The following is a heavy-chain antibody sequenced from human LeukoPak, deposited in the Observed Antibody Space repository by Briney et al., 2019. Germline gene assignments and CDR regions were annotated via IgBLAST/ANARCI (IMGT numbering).Heavy chain of an antibody. V-gene: IGHV3-23*01. CDR1: GFTFSSYA. J-gene: IGHJ1*01. Sequence: GGSLRLSCAVSGFTFSSYAMSWVRQAPGKGLEWVSVISGSGGGTYYADSVKGRFTISRDNSKNTLYLQMNSLRAEDTAVYYCASDSYSPEYFQHWGQGTLVTVSS. CDR2: ISGSGGGT. D-gene: IGHD2-21*02. CDR3: ASDSYSPEYFQH.